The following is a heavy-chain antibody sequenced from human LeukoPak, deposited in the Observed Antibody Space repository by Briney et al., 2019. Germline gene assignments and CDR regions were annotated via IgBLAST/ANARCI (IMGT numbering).Heavy chain of an antibody. CDR3: ARKKRVDTDSIMVYYYYAMDV. V-gene: IGHV3-33*01. CDR1: GFSFGSYG. J-gene: IGHJ6*02. CDR2: IWYDGSNK. Sequence: GGSLRLSCAASGFSFGSYGMHWVRQAPGKGLEWVAVIWYDGSNKYYADSVKGRFTISRDNSEKTLYLQMNNLRAEDTAVYYCARKKRVDTDSIMVYYYYAMDVWGQGTTVTVSS. D-gene: IGHD5-18*01.